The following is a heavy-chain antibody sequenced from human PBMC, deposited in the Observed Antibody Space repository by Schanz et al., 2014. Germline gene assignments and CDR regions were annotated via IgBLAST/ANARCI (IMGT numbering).Heavy chain of an antibody. J-gene: IGHJ6*02. Sequence: QVQLVESGGGLVKPGGSLRLSCAASGFIFNDYYMNWIRQAPGKGLEWLSYISRDGTTSYYADSVKGRFTISRDNAKNSLYLEMTSLRGEDTAAYYCARAGCINGACKYGMDVWGQGTAVTVSS. D-gene: IGHD2-8*01. CDR1: GFIFNDYY. V-gene: IGHV3-11*04. CDR2: ISRDGTTS. CDR3: ARAGCINGACKYGMDV.